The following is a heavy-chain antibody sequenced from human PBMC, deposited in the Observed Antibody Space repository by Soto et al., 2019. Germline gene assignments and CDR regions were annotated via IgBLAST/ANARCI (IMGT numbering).Heavy chain of an antibody. CDR3: AGGVVPAAIRLWSPP. Sequence: QLQLQESGPGLVKPSETLSLTCTVSGGSISSSSYYWGWIRQPPGKGPEWIGSIYYSGSTYYNPSLKSRVTNAGDTSKDHFSLRLGSGTAADTAVYYCAGGVVPAAIRLWSPPWGQGTLFTVSS. V-gene: IGHV4-39*01. J-gene: IGHJ5*02. D-gene: IGHD2-2*02. CDR2: IYYSGST. CDR1: GGSISSSSYY.